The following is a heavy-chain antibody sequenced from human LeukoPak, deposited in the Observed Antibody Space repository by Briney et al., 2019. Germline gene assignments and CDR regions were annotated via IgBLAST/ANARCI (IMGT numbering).Heavy chain of an antibody. Sequence: PSETLSLTCNVSGVSISSSYYWGWIRQPPGKGLEWIGSIYSSGSTYYNSSLKSRVTISIDTSKNQVSLKMSSVTAADTAVYYCARDLGSGRFDYWGQGALVTVSS. V-gene: IGHV4-39*07. CDR3: ARDLGSGRFDY. CDR1: GVSISSSYY. J-gene: IGHJ4*02. D-gene: IGHD6-19*01. CDR2: IYSSGST.